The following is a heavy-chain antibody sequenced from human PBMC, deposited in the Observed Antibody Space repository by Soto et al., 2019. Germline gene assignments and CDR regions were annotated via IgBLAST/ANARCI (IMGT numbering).Heavy chain of an antibody. V-gene: IGHV1-69*14. CDR3: ARDLGSGYDPGDY. J-gene: IGHJ4*02. CDR2: ITPIFGTT. Sequence: QVQLVQSGAEVKKPGSSVKVPCKTSGDIFSGYSISWVRQAPGQGLEWMGGITPIFGTTNYAQRFHGRVTITADKSTSTVYMELYSLKSEDTAVYYCARDLGSGYDPGDYWGQGTLVTVSS. D-gene: IGHD5-12*01. CDR1: GDIFSGYS.